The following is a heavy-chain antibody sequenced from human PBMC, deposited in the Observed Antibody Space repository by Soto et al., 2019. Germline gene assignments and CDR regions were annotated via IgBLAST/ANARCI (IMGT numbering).Heavy chain of an antibody. CDR1: GYTFTKYG. J-gene: IGHJ4*02. D-gene: IGHD3-16*01. CDR2: ISAYNDNT. CDR3: TREHFINTFGGAFDY. Sequence: QLQLMQSGAEVKKPGASVKVSGKASGYTFTKYGISWVRQGPGQGLEWLGWISAYNDNTNYVQKFQGRVTMTTDTSTNTAYMELRRLRSDDTAVYYCTREHFINTFGGAFDYWGQGTPVTVSS. V-gene: IGHV1-18*01.